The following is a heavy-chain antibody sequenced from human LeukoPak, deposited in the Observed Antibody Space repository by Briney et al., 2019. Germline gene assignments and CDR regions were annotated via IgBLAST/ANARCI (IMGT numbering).Heavy chain of an antibody. V-gene: IGHV1-69*06. Sequence: SVKVSCKASGGTFSSYAISWVRQAPGQGLEWMGRIIPIFGTANYAQKFQGRVTITADKSTSTAYMELSSLRSEDTAVYFCARDRRFGSTWYFWNWGQGTLVAVSS. J-gene: IGHJ4*02. D-gene: IGHD6-13*01. CDR2: IIPIFGTA. CDR3: ARDRRFGSTWYFWN. CDR1: GGTFSSYA.